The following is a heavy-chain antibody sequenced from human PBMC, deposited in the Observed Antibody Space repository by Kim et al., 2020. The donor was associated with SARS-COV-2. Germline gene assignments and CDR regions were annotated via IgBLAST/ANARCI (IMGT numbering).Heavy chain of an antibody. D-gene: IGHD2-2*03. Sequence: GGSLRLSCAASGFTFSSYGMHWVRQAPGKGLEWVAVIWYDGSNKYYADSVKGRFTISRDNSKNTLYLQMNSLRAEDTAVYYCAREKRPGYCSSTSCYEGAFDIWGQGTMVTVSS. V-gene: IGHV3-33*01. CDR1: GFTFSSYG. CDR3: AREKRPGYCSSTSCYEGAFDI. CDR2: IWYDGSNK. J-gene: IGHJ3*02.